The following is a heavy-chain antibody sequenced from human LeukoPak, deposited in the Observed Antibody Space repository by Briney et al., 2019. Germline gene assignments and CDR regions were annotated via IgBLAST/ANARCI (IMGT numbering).Heavy chain of an antibody. V-gene: IGHV1-3*01. D-gene: IGHD2-15*01. CDR3: ARAIQRIPTWFDP. J-gene: IGHJ5*02. CDR1: GYTFTSYA. Sequence: ASVKVSCKASGYTFTSYAMHWVRQAPGQRLEWMGWINAGNGNTKYSQKFQGRVTITRDTSASTAYMELSSLRSEDTAVYYCARAIQRIPTWFDPWGQGTLVTVSS. CDR2: INAGNGNT.